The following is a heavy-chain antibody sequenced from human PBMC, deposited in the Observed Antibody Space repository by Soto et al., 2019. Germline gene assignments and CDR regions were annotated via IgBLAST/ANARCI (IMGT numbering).Heavy chain of an antibody. V-gene: IGHV3-30-3*01. J-gene: IGHJ3*02. D-gene: IGHD1-1*01. Sequence: QVQLVESGGGVVQPGRSLRLSCAASGFTFSSYAMHWVRQAPGKGLEWVAVISYDGSNKYYADSVKGRFTISRDNSKNTLYLQMNSLRAEDTAVYYCARRSGGPALGAFDIWGQGTMVTVSS. CDR1: GFTFSSYA. CDR2: ISYDGSNK. CDR3: ARRSGGPALGAFDI.